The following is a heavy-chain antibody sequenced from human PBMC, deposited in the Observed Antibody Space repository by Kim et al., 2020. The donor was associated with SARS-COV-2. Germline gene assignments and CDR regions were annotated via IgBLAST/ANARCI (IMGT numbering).Heavy chain of an antibody. J-gene: IGHJ3*02. Sequence: YAQKFQDRVTITRDRSMSTAYMELSSLRSEDTAMYYCAVVDTAMGLAFDIWGQGTMVTVSS. D-gene: IGHD5-18*01. V-gene: IGHV1-45*02. CDR3: AVVDTAMGLAFDI.